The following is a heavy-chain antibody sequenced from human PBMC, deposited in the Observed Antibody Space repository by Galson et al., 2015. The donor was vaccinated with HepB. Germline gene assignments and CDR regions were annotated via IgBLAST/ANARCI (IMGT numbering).Heavy chain of an antibody. CDR3: AKHRYDNNGYYYFDY. CDR1: GFTFSSFG. D-gene: IGHD3-22*01. J-gene: IGHJ4*02. Sequence: SLRLSCAASGFTFSSFGMHWVRQAPGKGLEWVAVIWYDGSKKYYADSVQGRFTISRDNSKNTLFLQMNSLRAEDTAVYYCAKHRYDNNGYYYFDYWGQGTLVTVSS. V-gene: IGHV3-33*06. CDR2: IWYDGSKK.